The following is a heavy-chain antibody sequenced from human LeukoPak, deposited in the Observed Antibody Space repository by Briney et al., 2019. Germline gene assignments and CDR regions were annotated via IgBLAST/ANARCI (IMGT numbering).Heavy chain of an antibody. D-gene: IGHD6-6*01. Sequence: GGSLRLSCAASEFTFSDYWMSWVRQAPGKGLEWVANIKQDGSEQYYVDSVKGRFTVSRDNAKNSLYLQMNSLRAEDTAVYYCARDGRPLVLTHYYYYMDVWGKGTTVTVFS. CDR3: ARDGRPLVLTHYYYYMDV. CDR2: IKQDGSEQ. J-gene: IGHJ6*03. CDR1: EFTFSDYW. V-gene: IGHV3-7*01.